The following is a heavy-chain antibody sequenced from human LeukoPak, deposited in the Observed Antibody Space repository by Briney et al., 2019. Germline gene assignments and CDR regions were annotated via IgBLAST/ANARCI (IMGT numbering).Heavy chain of an antibody. CDR1: GFTFSNNA. CDR3: AELGITMIGGV. V-gene: IGHV3-23*01. CDR2: ISGSGGST. Sequence: GGSLRLSCAASGFTFSNNAMSWVRQAPGKGLEWVSVISGSGGSTQYADSVKGRFTISRDNAKNSLYLQMNSLRAEDTAVYYCAELGITMIGGVWGKGTTVTISS. D-gene: IGHD3-10*02. J-gene: IGHJ6*04.